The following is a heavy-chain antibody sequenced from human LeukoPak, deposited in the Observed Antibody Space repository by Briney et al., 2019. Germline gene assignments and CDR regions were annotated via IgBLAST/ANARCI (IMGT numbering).Heavy chain of an antibody. CDR2: INSDGSST. D-gene: IGHD3-3*01. Sequence: GGSLRLSCAASGFTFSSFWMHWVRQAPGRGLVWVSRINSDGSSTTYADSVKGRFTISRDNAKNSLYLQMNSLRAEDTAVYYCARWGFWSGYWGGDYWGQGTLVTVSS. V-gene: IGHV3-74*03. CDR3: ARWGFWSGYWGGDY. J-gene: IGHJ4*02. CDR1: GFTFSSFW.